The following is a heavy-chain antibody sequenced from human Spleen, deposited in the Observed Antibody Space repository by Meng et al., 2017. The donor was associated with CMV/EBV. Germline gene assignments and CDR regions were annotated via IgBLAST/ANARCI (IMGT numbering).Heavy chain of an antibody. Sequence: SVKVSCKASGGTFSGYAISWVRQAPGQGLEWMGGIIPIFGTANYAQKFQGRVTITTDESTSTAYMELSSLRSEDTAVYYCASNEYSSSSGVGYYYYGMDVWGQGTTVTVSS. V-gene: IGHV1-69*05. J-gene: IGHJ6*02. CDR1: GGTFSGYA. D-gene: IGHD6-6*01. CDR3: ASNEYSSSSGVGYYYYGMDV. CDR2: IIPIFGTA.